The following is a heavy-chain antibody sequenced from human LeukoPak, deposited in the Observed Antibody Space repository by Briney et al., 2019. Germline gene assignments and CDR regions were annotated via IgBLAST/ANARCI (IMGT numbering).Heavy chain of an antibody. Sequence: PGGSLRLSCAASGFTFSDYYMSWIRQAPGKGLEWVANIKQDGSEKYYVDSVKGRFTISRDNAKNSLYLQMNSLRAEDTAVYYCARDQGAVAGTGSFDYWGRGTLVTVSS. CDR2: IKQDGSEK. CDR1: GFTFSDYY. CDR3: ARDQGAVAGTGSFDY. D-gene: IGHD6-19*01. V-gene: IGHV3-7*01. J-gene: IGHJ4*02.